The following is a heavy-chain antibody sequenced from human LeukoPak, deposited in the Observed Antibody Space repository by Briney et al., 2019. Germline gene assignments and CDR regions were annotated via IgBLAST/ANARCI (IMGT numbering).Heavy chain of an antibody. Sequence: TLSLTCTVSGGSISSGGYYWSWIRQHPGKGLEWIGYIYYSGSTYYNPSLKSRVTISVDTSKNQFSLKLSSVTAADTAVYYCARVPLYCTNGVCYYYYGMDVWGQGTTVTVSS. D-gene: IGHD2-8*01. J-gene: IGHJ6*02. V-gene: IGHV4-31*03. CDR3: ARVPLYCTNGVCYYYYGMDV. CDR1: GGSISSGGYY. CDR2: IYYSGST.